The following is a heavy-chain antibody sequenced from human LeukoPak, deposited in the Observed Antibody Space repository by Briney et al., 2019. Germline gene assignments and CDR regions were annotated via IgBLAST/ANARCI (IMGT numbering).Heavy chain of an antibody. Sequence: SVKVSCKASGYTFTGFYFHWVRQAPGQGLEWMGGIIPIFGTANYAQKFQGRVTITADESTSTAYMELSSLRSEDTAVYYCARDLRYCSGGSCYVGGWFDPWGQGTLVTVSS. V-gene: IGHV1-69*13. D-gene: IGHD2-15*01. CDR3: ARDLRYCSGGSCYVGGWFDP. CDR2: IIPIFGTA. CDR1: GYTFTGFY. J-gene: IGHJ5*02.